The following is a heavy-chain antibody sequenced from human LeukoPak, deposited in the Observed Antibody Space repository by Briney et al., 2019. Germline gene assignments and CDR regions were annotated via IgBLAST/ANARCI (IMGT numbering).Heavy chain of an antibody. Sequence: GGSLRLSXAASGFTFNSYGMHWVRQAPGKGLEWVAFIRYDGSKSYFADSVKGRFALSGDNSKNTLYLQMSSLRPEDTAVYFCAEDGGSGSYFAFDIWGQGTMVTVSS. CDR2: IRYDGSKS. CDR3: AEDGGSGSYFAFDI. V-gene: IGHV3-30*02. J-gene: IGHJ3*02. CDR1: GFTFNSYG. D-gene: IGHD1-26*01.